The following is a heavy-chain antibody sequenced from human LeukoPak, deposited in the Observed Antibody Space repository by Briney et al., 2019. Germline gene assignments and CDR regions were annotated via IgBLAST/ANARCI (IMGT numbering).Heavy chain of an antibody. Sequence: PEGSLRLSCAASGFTFDDYAMHWVRHAPGKGLEWVSLISWDGGSTYYADSVKGRFTISRDNSKNSLYLQMNSLRAEDTALYYCAKDIYYAGDAFDIWGQGTMVTVSS. J-gene: IGHJ3*02. CDR1: GFTFDDYA. V-gene: IGHV3-43D*03. CDR3: AKDIYYAGDAFDI. D-gene: IGHD3-10*01. CDR2: ISWDGGST.